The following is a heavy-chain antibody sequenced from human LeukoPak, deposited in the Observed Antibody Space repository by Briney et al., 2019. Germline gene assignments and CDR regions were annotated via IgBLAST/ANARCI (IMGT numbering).Heavy chain of an antibody. J-gene: IGHJ3*02. D-gene: IGHD2-15*01. CDR3: ARAGCSGGSCYGSRGAFDI. CDR1: GGSISSSSYY. CDR2: IHYSRTT. V-gene: IGHV4-39*07. Sequence: SETLSLTCTVSGGSISSSSYYWVWIRQPPGKGLEWIGSIHYSRTTYYNPSLKSRVTISVDTSKNQFSLKLSSVTAADTAVYYCARAGCSGGSCYGSRGAFDIWGQGTMVTVSS.